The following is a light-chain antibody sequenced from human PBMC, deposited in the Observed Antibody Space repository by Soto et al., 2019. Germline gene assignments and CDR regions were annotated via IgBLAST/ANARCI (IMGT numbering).Light chain of an antibody. Sequence: DIVMTQSPDSLAVSLGERATINCKSTQSVLYNSNNKNYLAWYQQKPGQPPKLLIYWASSRDSGVPDRFSGSGSGTDFTLTISSLQAEDVAVYYCQQYYSSPRTFDQGTKVEVK. CDR3: QQYYSSPRT. CDR2: WAS. CDR1: QSVLYNSNNKNY. J-gene: IGKJ1*01. V-gene: IGKV4-1*01.